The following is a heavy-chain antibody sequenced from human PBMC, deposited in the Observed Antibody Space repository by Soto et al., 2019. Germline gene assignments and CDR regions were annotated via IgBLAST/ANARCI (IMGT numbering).Heavy chain of an antibody. CDR3: ARGGTAAMVTSFDY. CDR2: IYYSGST. Sequence: SETLSLTCTVSGGSISSGGYYWSWIRQHPGKGLEWIGYIYYSGSTYYNPSLKSRVTISVDTSKNQFSLKLSSVTAADTAVYYCARGGTAAMVTSFDYWGQGTLVTVSS. CDR1: GGSISSGGYY. D-gene: IGHD5-18*01. V-gene: IGHV4-31*03. J-gene: IGHJ4*02.